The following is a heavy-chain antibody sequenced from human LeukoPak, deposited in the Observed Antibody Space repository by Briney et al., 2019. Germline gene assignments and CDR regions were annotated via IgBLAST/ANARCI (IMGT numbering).Heavy chain of an antibody. D-gene: IGHD3-22*01. Sequence: ASVKVSCKASGYTFTGYYLHWVRQAPGQGLEWMGWINPNTGDTNYAQKFLGRVTMTRDTSISTAYMELSRLRSDDTAVYYCAREGRYYYDSSGYYYVDAFDIWGQGTMVTVSS. V-gene: IGHV1-2*02. CDR3: AREGRYYYDSSGYYYVDAFDI. J-gene: IGHJ3*02. CDR2: INPNTGDT. CDR1: GYTFTGYY.